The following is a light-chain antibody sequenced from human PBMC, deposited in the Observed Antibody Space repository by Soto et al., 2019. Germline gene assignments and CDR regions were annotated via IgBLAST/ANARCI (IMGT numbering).Light chain of an antibody. CDR3: QHYNNWPPYS. Sequence: EIVLTQSPGTLSLSPGERATLSCRASQSFSSSYLAWYQQKPGQAPRLLIYGASKRATGIPARFSGSGSGTHFTLTISSLQSEDFGVYYCQHYNNWPPYSFGQGTRVDIX. CDR1: QSFSSSY. CDR2: GAS. V-gene: IGKV3-20*01. J-gene: IGKJ2*03.